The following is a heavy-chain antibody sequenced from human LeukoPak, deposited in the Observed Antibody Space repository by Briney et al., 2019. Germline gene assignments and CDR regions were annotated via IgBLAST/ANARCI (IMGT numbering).Heavy chain of an antibody. Sequence: SETLSLTCTVSGGSISSSSYYWSWIRQPPGKGLEWIGYIYYSGSTNYNPSLKSRVTISVDTSKNQFSLKLSSVTAADTAVYYCARISCGGDCYALYYYYGMDVWGQGTTVTVSS. V-gene: IGHV4-61*01. CDR2: IYYSGST. D-gene: IGHD2-21*02. J-gene: IGHJ6*02. CDR3: ARISCGGDCYALYYYYGMDV. CDR1: GGSISSSSYY.